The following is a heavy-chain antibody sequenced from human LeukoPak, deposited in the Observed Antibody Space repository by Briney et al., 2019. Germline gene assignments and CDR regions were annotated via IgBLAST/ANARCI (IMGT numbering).Heavy chain of an antibody. CDR1: GFTFSSYG. Sequence: GRSLRLSCAASGFTFSSYGMHWVRQAPGKGLEWVAVISYDGSNKHYADSVKGRFTISRDNSKNTLYLQMNSLRAEDTAVYYCAKHSRDGYNYFDYWGQGTLVTVSS. CDR3: AKHSRDGYNYFDY. CDR2: ISYDGSNK. J-gene: IGHJ4*02. D-gene: IGHD3-22*01. V-gene: IGHV3-30*18.